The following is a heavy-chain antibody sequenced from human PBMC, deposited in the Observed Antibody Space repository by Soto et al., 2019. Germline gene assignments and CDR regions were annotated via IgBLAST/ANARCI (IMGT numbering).Heavy chain of an antibody. CDR1: GFTFSNAW. CDR2: IKSKTDGGTT. Sequence: GGSLRLSCAASGFTFSNAWMSWVRQAPGKGLEWVGRIKSKTDGGTTDYAAPVKGRFTISRDDSKNTLYLQMNSLKTEDTAVYYCTTVGFGYCSGGSCYDCDYWGQGTRVSVSS. D-gene: IGHD2-15*01. J-gene: IGHJ4*02. CDR3: TTVGFGYCSGGSCYDCDY. V-gene: IGHV3-15*01.